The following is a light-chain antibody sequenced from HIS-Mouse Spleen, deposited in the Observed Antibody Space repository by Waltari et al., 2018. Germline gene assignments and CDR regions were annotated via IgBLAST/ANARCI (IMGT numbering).Light chain of an antibody. Sequence: SYELPQPPSVSVSPGQTARITCSGDAWPKKSAFWYQQKSGQAPVLVIYEDSKRPSGIPDRFSGSSSGTMATLTISGAQVEDEADYYCYSTDSSGNHRVFGGGTKLTVL. V-gene: IGLV3-10*01. J-gene: IGLJ2*01. CDR2: EDS. CDR3: YSTDSSGNHRV. CDR1: AWPKKS.